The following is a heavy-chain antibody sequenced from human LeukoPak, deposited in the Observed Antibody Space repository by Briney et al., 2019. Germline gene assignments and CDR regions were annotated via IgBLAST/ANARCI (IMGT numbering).Heavy chain of an antibody. CDR3: AREDLRYYYGSGSYDF. V-gene: IGHV4-39*07. CDR2: IYYSGST. D-gene: IGHD3-10*01. Sequence: SETLSLTCSVSGGSISRSSYYWGWIRQPPGKGLEWIGNIYYSGSTYYTPSLKSRVTISLDTSKNEFFLRLSSVTAADTAMYYCAREDLRYYYGSGSYDFWGQGTLVTVSS. CDR1: GGSISRSSYY. J-gene: IGHJ4*02.